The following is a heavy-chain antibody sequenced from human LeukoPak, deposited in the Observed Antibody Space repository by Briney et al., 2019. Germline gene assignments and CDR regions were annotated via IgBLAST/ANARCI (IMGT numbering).Heavy chain of an antibody. CDR3: TRFGTFGELLYGDY. D-gene: IGHD3-10*01. CDR2: INRDASEK. J-gene: IGHJ4*02. CDR1: GFTFSNYW. V-gene: IGHV3-7*03. Sequence: PGGSLRLSCGASGFTFSNYWMTWVRQAPGKGLEWVANINRDASEKYYADSVKGRFTISRDNSKNTLYLQMNSLRAEDTAVYYCTRFGTFGELLYGDYWGQGTLVTVSS.